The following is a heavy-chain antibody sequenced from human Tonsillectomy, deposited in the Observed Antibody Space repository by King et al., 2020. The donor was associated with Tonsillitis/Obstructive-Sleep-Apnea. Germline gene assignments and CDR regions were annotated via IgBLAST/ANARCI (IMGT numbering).Heavy chain of an antibody. J-gene: IGHJ4*02. CDR1: GYTFTGYY. CDR3: ARGAVGGGRWHFDH. D-gene: IGHD2-15*01. V-gene: IGHV1-2*02. CDR2: INPNIDDT. Sequence: QLVQSGAEVKKPGASVKVSCTASGYTFTGYYIHWVRQAPGQGLEWMGWINPNIDDTNSAEKFQGRVTMTRDTSISTAYMELSSLRSDDTAVYYCARGAVGGGRWHFDHWCQGTLVTVSS.